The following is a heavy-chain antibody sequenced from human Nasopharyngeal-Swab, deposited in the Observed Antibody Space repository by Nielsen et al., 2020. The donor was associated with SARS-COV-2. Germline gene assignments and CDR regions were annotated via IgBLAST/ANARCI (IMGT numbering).Heavy chain of an antibody. J-gene: IGHJ3*02. V-gene: IGHV3-30*18. CDR2: ISYDGSNK. D-gene: IGHD1-26*01. Sequence: GESLKTSCAASGFTFSSYGMHWVRQAPGKGLEWVAVISYDGSNKYYADSVKGRFTISRDNSKNTLYLQMNSLRAEDTAVYYCAKSYSGSYFSAFDIWGQGTMVTVSS. CDR3: AKSYSGSYFSAFDI. CDR1: GFTFSSYG.